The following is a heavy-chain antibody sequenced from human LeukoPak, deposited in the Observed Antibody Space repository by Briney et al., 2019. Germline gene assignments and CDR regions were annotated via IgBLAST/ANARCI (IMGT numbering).Heavy chain of an antibody. CDR2: INPSGGST. CDR3: ARVWGDCGSTSCYMGYYYYYMDV. J-gene: IGHJ6*03. CDR1: GYTFTSYY. V-gene: IGHV1-46*01. Sequence: ASVKVSCKAAGYTFTSYYMHWVRQAPGQGLEWMGIINPSGGSTSYAQKFQGRVTMTRDTSTSTVYMELSSLRSEDTAVDYCARVWGDCGSTSCYMGYYYYYMDVWGKGTTVTVSS. D-gene: IGHD2-2*02.